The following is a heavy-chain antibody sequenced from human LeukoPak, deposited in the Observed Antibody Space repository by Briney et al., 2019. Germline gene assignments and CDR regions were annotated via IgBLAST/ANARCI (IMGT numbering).Heavy chain of an antibody. J-gene: IGHJ4*02. CDR3: ARDIPLVVPAARFDY. CDR2: INPSGGST. CDR1: GYTFTSYY. Sequence: ASVKVSCKASGYTFTSYYMHWVRQAPGQGLEWMEIINPSGGSTSYAQKFQGRVTMTRDTSTSTVYMELSSLRSEDTAVYYCARDIPLVVPAARFDYWGQGTLVTVSS. D-gene: IGHD2-2*01. V-gene: IGHV1-46*03.